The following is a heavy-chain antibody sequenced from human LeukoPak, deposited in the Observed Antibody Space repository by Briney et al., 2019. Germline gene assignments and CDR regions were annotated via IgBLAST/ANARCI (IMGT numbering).Heavy chain of an antibody. CDR2: INPNSGGT. CDR1: GYTFTGYY. Sequence: ASVKVSCKASGYTFTGYYMHWVRQAPGQGLEWMGWINPNSGGTNYALKFQGWVTMTRDTSISTAYMELSRLRSDDTAVYYCARASTVTTIVDYWGQGTLVTVSS. V-gene: IGHV1-2*04. J-gene: IGHJ4*02. CDR3: ARASTVTTIVDY. D-gene: IGHD4-17*01.